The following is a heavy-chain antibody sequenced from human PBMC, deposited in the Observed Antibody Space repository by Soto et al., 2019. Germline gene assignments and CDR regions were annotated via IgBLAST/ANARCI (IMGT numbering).Heavy chain of an antibody. CDR3: ARGHYGMDV. CDR1: GFTISSHW. V-gene: IGHV3-7*01. J-gene: IGHJ6*02. CDR2: INQGGSDK. Sequence: EEQLVESGGGLVQPGASLRLSCAASGFTISSHWLTWIRQAPGKGLEWVANINQGGSDKYYMESVKGRFTISRDNAKNSLFLQMNSLRAEDTGVYYCARGHYGMDVWGQGTTVTVSS.